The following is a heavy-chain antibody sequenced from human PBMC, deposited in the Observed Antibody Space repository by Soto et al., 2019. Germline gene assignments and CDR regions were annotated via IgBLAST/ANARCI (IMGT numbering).Heavy chain of an antibody. Sequence: EVQLVESGGGLVKPGGSLRLSCAASGFTFSSYSMNWVRQAPGKGLEWVSSISSSSSYIYYADSVKGRFTISRDNAKNSLYLQMNSLRAEDTAVYYCAGIGIAVAGIPLDYWGQGTLVTVSS. D-gene: IGHD6-19*01. V-gene: IGHV3-21*01. CDR1: GFTFSSYS. J-gene: IGHJ4*02. CDR2: ISSSSSYI. CDR3: AGIGIAVAGIPLDY.